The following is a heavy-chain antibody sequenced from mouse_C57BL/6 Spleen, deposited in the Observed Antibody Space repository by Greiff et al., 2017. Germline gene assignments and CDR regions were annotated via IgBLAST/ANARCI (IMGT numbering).Heavy chain of an antibody. V-gene: IGHV1-26*01. D-gene: IGHD2-12*01. CDR2: INPNNGGT. J-gene: IGHJ1*03. CDR1: GYTFTDYY. Sequence: EVQLQQSGPELVKPGASVKISCKASGYTFTDYYMNWVKQSHGKSLEWIGDINPNNGGTSYNQKFKGKATLTVDKSSSTAYMELRSLTSEDSAVYYCARSSYSNDQWYFDVWGTGTTVTVSS. CDR3: ARSSYSNDQWYFDV.